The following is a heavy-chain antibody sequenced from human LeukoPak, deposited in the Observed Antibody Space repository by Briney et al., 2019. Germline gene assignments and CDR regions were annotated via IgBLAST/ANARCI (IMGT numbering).Heavy chain of an antibody. J-gene: IGHJ4*02. CDR3: AKGAGGGSCYDY. Sequence: GGSLRLSCAASGFTFRNYAMSWVRQAPGKGLEWVSVVSGSGGSTNYADSVKGRFTISRDNSKNTLYLQMNSLRAEDTAVYYCAKGAGGGSCYDYWGQGTLVTVSS. CDR1: GFTFRNYA. V-gene: IGHV3-23*01. D-gene: IGHD2-15*01. CDR2: VSGSGGST.